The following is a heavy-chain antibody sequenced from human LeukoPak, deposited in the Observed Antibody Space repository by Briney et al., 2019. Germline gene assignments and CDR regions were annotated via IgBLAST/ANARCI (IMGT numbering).Heavy chain of an antibody. Sequence: GGSLRLSCAASGFTFSSYGMHWVRQAPGKGLKWVAVISYHGSNKYYADSVKGRFTISRDNSKNTLYLQMNSPRAEDTAMYYCAKGHSSGWYYFDYWGQGTLVTVSS. V-gene: IGHV3-30*18. CDR3: AKGHSSGWYYFDY. CDR2: ISYHGSNK. J-gene: IGHJ4*02. D-gene: IGHD6-19*01. CDR1: GFTFSSYG.